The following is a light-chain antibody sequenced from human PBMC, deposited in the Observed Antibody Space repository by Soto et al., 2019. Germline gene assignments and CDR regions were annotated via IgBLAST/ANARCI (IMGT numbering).Light chain of an antibody. CDR1: QSVSNN. V-gene: IGKV3D-15*01. CDR3: QQYNNWPT. Sequence: EIVLMQSPGTLSLSPVERATLSCRASQSVSNNYLAWYQQKPGQAPRLLIYGASNRATGIPARFSGSGSGTEFTLTISSLQSEDFAVYYCQQYNNWPTFGQGTKVDIK. CDR2: GAS. J-gene: IGKJ1*01.